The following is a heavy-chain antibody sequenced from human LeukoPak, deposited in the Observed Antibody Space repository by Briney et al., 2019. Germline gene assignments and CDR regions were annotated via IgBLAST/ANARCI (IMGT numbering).Heavy chain of an antibody. CDR1: GYTFSDNF. CDR2: INPNNGDT. CDR3: ARAYTAIVLDY. D-gene: IGHD5-18*01. Sequence: ASVKVSCKASGYTFSDNFIHWVRQAPGQGLEWMGWINPNNGDTNYAQKFQGRVTVTRDTSISTAYMELGSLSSDDTAVYYCARAYTAIVLDYWGQGTLVTVSS. V-gene: IGHV1-2*02. J-gene: IGHJ4*02.